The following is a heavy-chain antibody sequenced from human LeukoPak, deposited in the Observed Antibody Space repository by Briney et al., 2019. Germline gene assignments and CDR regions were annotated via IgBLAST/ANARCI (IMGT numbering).Heavy chain of an antibody. Sequence: PGGSLRLSCAASRFTFSSYAKSWVRQAPGKGLEWVSAISGSGGSTYYAGSVKGGFTISRDNSKKKLYLQMNSLRDEDTAVCYCAKDLRIAARLPGYSQHRGQGTLFTVSS. CDR3: AKDLRIAARLPGYSQH. CDR2: ISGSGGST. CDR1: RFTFSSYA. J-gene: IGHJ1*01. D-gene: IGHD6-6*01. V-gene: IGHV3-23*01.